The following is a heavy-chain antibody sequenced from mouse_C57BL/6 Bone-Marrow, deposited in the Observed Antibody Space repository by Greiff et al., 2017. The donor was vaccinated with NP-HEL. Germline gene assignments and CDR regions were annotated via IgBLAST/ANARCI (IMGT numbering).Heavy chain of an antibody. CDR3: ARKRIYYGCSFDY. D-gene: IGHD1-1*01. J-gene: IGHJ2*01. Sequence: VQLQESGAELVKPGASVKISCKASGYAFSSYWMNWVKQRPGKGLEWIGQIYPGAGDTNYNGKFKGKATLTADKSSSTAYMQLSSLTSEDSAVYFCARKRIYYGCSFDYWGQGTTLTVSS. CDR2: IYPGAGDT. CDR1: GYAFSSYW. V-gene: IGHV1-80*01.